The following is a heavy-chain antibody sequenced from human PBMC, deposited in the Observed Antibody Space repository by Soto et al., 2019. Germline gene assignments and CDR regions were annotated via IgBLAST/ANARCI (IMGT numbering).Heavy chain of an antibody. V-gene: IGHV3-53*01. CDR2: VYDTAGI. J-gene: IGHJ3*02. CDR1: GLTVTGKKY. CDR3: ATWRLREHAYDI. D-gene: IGHD4-17*01. Sequence: DVQLVESGGGLIQPGGSLRLSCEASGLTVTGKKYVAWVRQAPGKGLEWVSGVYDTAGIYYADSVKGRFTSSRDNSKTIVYLEMNSLTPDDTAVYYCATWRLREHAYDIWGLGTTVTVSS.